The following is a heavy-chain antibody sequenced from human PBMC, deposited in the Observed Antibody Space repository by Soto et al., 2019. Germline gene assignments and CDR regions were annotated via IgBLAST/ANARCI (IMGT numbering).Heavy chain of an antibody. CDR1: AGSISSRNW. CDR2: IHHSGST. Sequence: SETLSLTCTVSAGSISSRNWWTWVRQSPGKGLQWIGEIHHSGSTNYNPSLASRVTISVDNSKNQFSLKATSVTAADTAVYHWGRTFYDVVRVFYVMEVGAKGPTVT. J-gene: IGHJ6*04. CDR3: GRTFYDVVRVFYVMEV. D-gene: IGHD3-16*01. V-gene: IGHV4-4*02.